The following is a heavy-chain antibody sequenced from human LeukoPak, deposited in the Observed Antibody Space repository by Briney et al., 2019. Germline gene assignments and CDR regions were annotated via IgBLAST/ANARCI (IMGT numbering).Heavy chain of an antibody. D-gene: IGHD3-22*01. V-gene: IGHV4-59*01. Sequence: SETLSLTCTVSGGSISSYYWSWIRQPPGKGLEWIGYIYYSGSTNYNPSLKSRVTISVDTSKNQFSLKLSSVTAADTAVYYCARDLASYDSSGYYYFDYWGQGTLVTVSS. CDR1: GGSISSYY. CDR2: IYYSGST. J-gene: IGHJ4*02. CDR3: ARDLASYDSSGYYYFDY.